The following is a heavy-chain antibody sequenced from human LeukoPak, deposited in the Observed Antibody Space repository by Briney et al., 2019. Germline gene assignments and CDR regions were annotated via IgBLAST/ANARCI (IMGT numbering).Heavy chain of an antibody. CDR2: IYYSGST. J-gene: IGHJ4*02. Sequence: SETLSLTCTVSGGSISSYYWSWIRQPPGKGLEWIGYIYYSGSTNYNPSLKSRVTISVDTSKNQFSLKLSPVTAADTAVYYCATSRAGPFFFDYWGQGTLVTVSS. CDR3: ATSRAGPFFFDY. CDR1: GGSISSYY. V-gene: IGHV4-59*01.